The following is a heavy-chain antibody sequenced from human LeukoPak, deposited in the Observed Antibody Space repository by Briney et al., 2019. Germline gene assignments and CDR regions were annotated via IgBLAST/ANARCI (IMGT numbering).Heavy chain of an antibody. V-gene: IGHV4-34*01. J-gene: IGHJ4*02. D-gene: IGHD3-16*02. CDR2: INHSGST. Sequence: PSETLSLTCAVYGGSFSGYYWSWIRQPPGKGLEWIGEINHSGSTNYNPSLKSRVTISVDTSKNQFSLKLSSVTAADTAVYYCARPRYDYVWGSYRNYYFDYWGQGTLVTVSS. CDR1: GGSFSGYY. CDR3: ARPRYDYVWGSYRNYYFDY.